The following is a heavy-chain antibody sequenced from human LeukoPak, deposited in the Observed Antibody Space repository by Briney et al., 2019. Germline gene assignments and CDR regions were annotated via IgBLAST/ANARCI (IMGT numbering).Heavy chain of an antibody. D-gene: IGHD3-3*01. J-gene: IGHJ5*02. CDR3: ARHPSGWFDP. Sequence: SETLSLTXTVSGGSISSSSYYWGWIRQPPGNGLEWIGSIYYSGSTYYNPSLKSRVTISVDTSKNQFSLKLSSVTAADTAVYYCARHPSGWFDPWGQGTLVTVSS. V-gene: IGHV4-39*01. CDR2: IYYSGST. CDR1: GGSISSSSYY.